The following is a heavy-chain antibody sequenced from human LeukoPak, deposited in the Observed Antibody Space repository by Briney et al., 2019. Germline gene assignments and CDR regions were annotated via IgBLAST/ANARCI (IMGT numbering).Heavy chain of an antibody. D-gene: IGHD2-2*01. V-gene: IGHV3-23*01. CDR3: AKGYCGSTGCSAGF. CDR2: ISGSGGNT. CDR1: GFTFSSYG. J-gene: IGHJ4*02. Sequence: GGSLRLSCAASGFTFSSYGMSWVRQAPGKGLEWVSGISGSGGNTYYADSVKGRFTISRDNSENTLFLQMNSLRAEDTAMYYCAKGYCGSTGCSAGFWGQGTLVIASS.